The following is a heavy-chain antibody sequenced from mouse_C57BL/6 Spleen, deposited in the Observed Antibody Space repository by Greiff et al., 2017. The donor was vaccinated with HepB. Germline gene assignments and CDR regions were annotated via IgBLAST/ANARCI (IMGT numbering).Heavy chain of an antibody. CDR3: ARFYGYDGAMDY. CDR2: IYPGSGST. D-gene: IGHD2-2*01. CDR1: GYTFTSYW. Sequence: VQLQQPGAELVKPGASVKMSCKASGYTFTSYWITWVKQRPGQGLEWIGDIYPGSGSTNYNEKFKSKATLTVDTSSSTAYMQLSSLTSEDSAVYYCARFYGYDGAMDYWGQGTSVTVSS. V-gene: IGHV1-55*01. J-gene: IGHJ4*01.